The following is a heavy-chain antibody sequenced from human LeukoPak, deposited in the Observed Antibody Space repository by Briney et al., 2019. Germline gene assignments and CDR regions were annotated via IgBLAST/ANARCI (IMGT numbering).Heavy chain of an antibody. CDR2: IYPGDSDT. CDR3: ARFYSSTSPFDY. J-gene: IGHJ4*02. V-gene: IGHV5-51*01. Sequence: GESLKISCKVSGYTFTDNWIGWVRQMPGKGLEWMGIIYPGDSDTRYSPSFQGQVTISADKSISTAYLQWSSLKASDTAMYYCARFYSSTSPFDYWGQGTLVTVSS. D-gene: IGHD6-13*01. CDR1: GYTFTDNW.